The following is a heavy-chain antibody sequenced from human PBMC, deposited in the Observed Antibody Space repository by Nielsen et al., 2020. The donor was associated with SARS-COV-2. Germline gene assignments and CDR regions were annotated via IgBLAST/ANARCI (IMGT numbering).Heavy chain of an antibody. CDR1: GFTFNNYG. V-gene: IGHV3-30*03. J-gene: IGHJ6*02. CDR2: ISFEGIKK. CDR3: ARRRAVFMLTFGGEGAMDV. D-gene: IGHD3-16*01. Sequence: GGFLRPSFAASGFTFNNYGFYWFGKAQGKGLGWVASISFEGIKKYYEDSLTGRFTFSRDTSKTTVYLQMNSLSVEDTAVYHCARRRAVFMLTFGGEGAMDVWGQGTTVSVSS.